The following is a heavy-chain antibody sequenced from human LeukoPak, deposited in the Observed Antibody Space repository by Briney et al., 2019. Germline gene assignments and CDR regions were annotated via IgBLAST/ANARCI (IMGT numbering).Heavy chain of an antibody. D-gene: IGHD6-13*01. Sequence: AGGSLRLSCAASGFTFSTCWMSWVRQAPGKGLEWIGEINHSGSTNYNPSLKSRVTISVDTSKNQFSLKLSSVTAADTAVYYCARRSNFYYFDYWGQGTLVTVSS. V-gene: IGHV4-34*01. CDR3: ARRSNFYYFDY. J-gene: IGHJ4*02. CDR2: INHSGST. CDR1: GFTFSTCW.